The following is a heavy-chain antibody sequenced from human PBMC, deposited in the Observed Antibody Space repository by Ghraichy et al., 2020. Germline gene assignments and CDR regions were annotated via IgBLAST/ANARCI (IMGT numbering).Heavy chain of an antibody. Sequence: GGSLRLSCAASGFTFSSYWMTWVRQPPGKRLEWVANIKQDGSEKYYVDSVKGRFTISRDNAKNSLYLQMNSLRAEDTAVYYCARATGPGYSNGWYYYYYGMDVWGQGTTVTVSS. CDR1: GFTFSSYW. CDR2: IKQDGSEK. CDR3: ARATGPGYSNGWYYYYYGMDV. J-gene: IGHJ6*02. D-gene: IGHD6-19*01. V-gene: IGHV3-7*03.